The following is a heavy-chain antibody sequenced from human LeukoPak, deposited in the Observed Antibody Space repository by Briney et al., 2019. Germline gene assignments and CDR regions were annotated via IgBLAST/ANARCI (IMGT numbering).Heavy chain of an antibody. CDR1: GGSISSYY. J-gene: IGHJ4*02. D-gene: IGHD6-13*01. CDR3: ARGPPPNSSSWYSLSY. CDR2: IYYSGST. V-gene: IGHV4-59*01. Sequence: PSETLSLTCTVSGGSISSYYWSWIRQPPGKGLEWIGYIYYSGSTNYNPSLKSRVTISVDTSKNQFSLKLSSVTAADTAVYYCARGPPPNSSSWYSLSYWGQGTLVTVSS.